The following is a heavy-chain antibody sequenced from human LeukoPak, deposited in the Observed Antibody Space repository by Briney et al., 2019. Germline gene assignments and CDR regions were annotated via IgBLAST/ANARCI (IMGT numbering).Heavy chain of an antibody. CDR2: INQDGSDK. Sequence: GGSLRLSCAASGFTFSNFWLTWVRQAPGKGLEWVANINQDGSDKYYVDSVKGRFTISRDNAKSSLYLYMNSLRGEDTAVYYCARDLTGPFGYWGQGTLVTVSS. D-gene: IGHD7-27*01. CDR1: GFTFSNFW. V-gene: IGHV3-7*01. J-gene: IGHJ4*02. CDR3: ARDLTGPFGY.